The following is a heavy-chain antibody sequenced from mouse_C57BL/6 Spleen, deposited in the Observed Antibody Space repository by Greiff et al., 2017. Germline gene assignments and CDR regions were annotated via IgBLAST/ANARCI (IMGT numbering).Heavy chain of an antibody. CDR1: GFNIKDDY. D-gene: IGHD1-1*01. J-gene: IGHJ1*03. V-gene: IGHV14-4*01. CDR2: IDPENGDT. CDR3: TTGYYGSRDWYFDV. Sequence: EVQLQQSGAELVRPGASVKLSCTASGFNIKDDYMHWVKQRPEQGLEWIGWIDPENGDTEYASKFQGKATITADTSSNTAYLQLSSLTSEDTAVYYWTTGYYGSRDWYFDVWGTGTTVTVSS.